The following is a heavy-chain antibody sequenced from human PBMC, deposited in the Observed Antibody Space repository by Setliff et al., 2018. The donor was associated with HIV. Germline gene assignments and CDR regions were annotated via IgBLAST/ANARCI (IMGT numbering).Heavy chain of an antibody. J-gene: IGHJ4*02. CDR2: IWYDGSNK. Sequence: PGGSLRLSCAASGFTFSSYGMHWVRQAPGKGLEWVAVIWYDGSNKYYADSVKGRFTISGDNSKNTLYLQMNSLRAEDTAVYYCAKDWAPIVATGGYYFDYWGQGTLVTVSS. V-gene: IGHV3-33*06. D-gene: IGHD5-12*01. CDR1: GFTFSSYG. CDR3: AKDWAPIVATGGYYFDY.